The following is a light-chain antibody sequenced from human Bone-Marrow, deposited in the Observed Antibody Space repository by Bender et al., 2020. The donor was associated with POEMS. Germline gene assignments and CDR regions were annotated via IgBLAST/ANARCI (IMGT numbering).Light chain of an antibody. J-gene: IGLJ2*01. CDR1: GSDIGGYKY. Sequence: QSPLTQPPSASGSPGQSVTISCTGSGSDIGGYKYVSWYQHHPGKAPKLMIYEVAERPSGVPDRFSGSKSGNTASLTISGLQAEDEADYYCSSYAGSNKLLFGGGTKLTVL. V-gene: IGLV2-8*01. CDR2: EVA. CDR3: SSYAGSNKLL.